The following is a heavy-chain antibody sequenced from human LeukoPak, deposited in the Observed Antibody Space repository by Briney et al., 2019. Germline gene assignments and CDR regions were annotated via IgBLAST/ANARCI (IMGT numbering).Heavy chain of an antibody. CDR1: GGSFSGYY. D-gene: IGHD6-19*01. V-gene: IGHV4-34*01. J-gene: IGHJ4*02. CDR2: INHSGST. CDR3: ARFAQWLVPGFDY. Sequence: PSETLSLICAVYGGSFSGYYWSWIRQPPGKGLEWIGEINHSGSTNYNPSLKSRVTISVDTSKNQFSLKLSSVTAADTAVYYCARFAQWLVPGFDYWGQGTLVTVSS.